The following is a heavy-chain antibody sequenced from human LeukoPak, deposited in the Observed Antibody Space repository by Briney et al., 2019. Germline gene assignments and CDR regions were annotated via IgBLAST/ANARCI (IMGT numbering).Heavy chain of an antibody. D-gene: IGHD3-16*01. CDR2: IYPGDSDT. CDR1: GYRFTSYW. CDR3: ARQRFTTRAYAGNWFDP. V-gene: IGHV5-51*01. Sequence: GESLKISFKGSGYRFTSYWIGWVRQMPGKGLEWMGLIYPGDSDTRYSPSFQGQVTISADKSISTAYLQWSSLKASDTAMYYCARQRFTTRAYAGNWFDPWGQGTLVTVSS. J-gene: IGHJ5*02.